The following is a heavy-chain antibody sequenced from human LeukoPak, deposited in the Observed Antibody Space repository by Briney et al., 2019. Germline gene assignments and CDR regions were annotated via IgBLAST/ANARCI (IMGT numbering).Heavy chain of an antibody. CDR2: IRSKANSYAT. J-gene: IGHJ4*02. D-gene: IGHD6-19*01. CDR1: GFTFSGSA. Sequence: GGSLRLSCAASGFTFSGSAMHWVRQASGKGVEWVGRIRSKANSYATAYAASVKGRFTISRDDSKNTAYLQMNSLKTEDTAVYYCTLRVPVAGTTGGFFDYWGQGTLVTVSS. CDR3: TLRVPVAGTTGGFFDY. V-gene: IGHV3-73*01.